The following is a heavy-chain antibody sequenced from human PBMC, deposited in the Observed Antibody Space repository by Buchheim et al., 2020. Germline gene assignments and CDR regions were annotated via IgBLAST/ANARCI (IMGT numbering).Heavy chain of an antibody. D-gene: IGHD3-22*01. CDR1: GGSFSGYY. Sequence: QVQLQQWGAGLLKPSETLSLTCAVYGGSFSGYYWSWIRQPPGKGLEWIGEINHSGSTNCNPSLKSRVTILVDTSKNQFSLKLSSVTAADTAVYYCARGRICGYYLVLDYWGQGTL. CDR3: ARGRICGYYLVLDY. CDR2: INHSGST. V-gene: IGHV4-34*01. J-gene: IGHJ4*02.